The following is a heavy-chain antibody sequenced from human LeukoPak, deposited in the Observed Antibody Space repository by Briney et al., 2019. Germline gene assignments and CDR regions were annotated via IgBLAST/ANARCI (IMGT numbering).Heavy chain of an antibody. CDR3: ARVRITGTGRVWFDP. J-gene: IGHJ5*02. D-gene: IGHD1-7*01. Sequence: SETLSLTCTVSGGSISSYYWSWIRQPAGKGLEWIGRIYTSGSTNYNPSLKSRVTMSVDTSKNQVSLKLSSVTAADTAVYYCARVRITGTGRVWFDPWGQGTLVTVSS. CDR2: IYTSGST. V-gene: IGHV4-4*07. CDR1: GGSISSYY.